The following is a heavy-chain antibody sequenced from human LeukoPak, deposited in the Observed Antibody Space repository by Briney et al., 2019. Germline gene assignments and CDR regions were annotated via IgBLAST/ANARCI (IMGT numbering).Heavy chain of an antibody. D-gene: IGHD1-26*01. V-gene: IGHV4-4*09. CDR2: IYTSGST. J-gene: IGHJ4*02. CDR3: ARSRVGATPYFDY. CDR1: GSSISSYY. Sequence: PSETLSLTCTASGSSISSYYWSWIRQPPGKGLEWIGYIYTSGSTNYNPSLKSRVTISVDTSKNQFSLKLSSVTAADTAVYYCARSRVGATPYFDYWGQGTLVTVSS.